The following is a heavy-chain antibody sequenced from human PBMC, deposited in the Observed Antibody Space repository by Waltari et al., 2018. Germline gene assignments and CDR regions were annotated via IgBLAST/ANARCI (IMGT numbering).Heavy chain of an antibody. V-gene: IGHV1-69*02. CDR2: IIPILGIT. Sequence: QVQLVQSGAEVKKPGSSVKVPCKASGGPFSRYTSRSVRRAQGQGLEWMGRIIPILGITNYAQKFQGRATITADKSTNTAYLELSSLRSEDTAVYYCARWPREYSSSSTGYYYYYGMDVWGQGTTVSVSS. CDR1: GGPFSRYT. D-gene: IGHD6-6*01. CDR3: ARWPREYSSSSTGYYYYYGMDV. J-gene: IGHJ6*02.